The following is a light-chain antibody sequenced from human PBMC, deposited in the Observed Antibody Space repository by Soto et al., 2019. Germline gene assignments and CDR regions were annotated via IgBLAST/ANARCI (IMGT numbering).Light chain of an antibody. J-gene: IGKJ1*01. CDR2: AAS. Sequence: AIEMTQSPSSLSACVGDRVTITCRASQGVRNDLGLYQQKPGKAPKLLIYAASSLQSGVPSRFSGSGSGTDFTLTISSLQPEDFATYYCLQDYNYPRTFGQGTKVDIK. CDR3: LQDYNYPRT. CDR1: QGVRND. V-gene: IGKV1-6*01.